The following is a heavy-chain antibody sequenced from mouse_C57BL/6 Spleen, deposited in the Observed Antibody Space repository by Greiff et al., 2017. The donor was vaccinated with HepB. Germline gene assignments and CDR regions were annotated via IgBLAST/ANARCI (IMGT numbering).Heavy chain of an antibody. CDR1: GYTFTDYY. CDR2: INPNNGGT. D-gene: IGHD2-2*01. J-gene: IGHJ3*01. V-gene: IGHV1-26*01. CDR3: AREGLGLRRVFAY. Sequence: VQLQQSGPELVKPGASVKISCKASGYTFTDYYMNWVKQSHGKSLEWIGDINPNNGGTSYNQKFKGKATLTVDKSSSTAYMELRSLTSEDSAVYYCAREGLGLRRVFAYWGQGTLVTVSA.